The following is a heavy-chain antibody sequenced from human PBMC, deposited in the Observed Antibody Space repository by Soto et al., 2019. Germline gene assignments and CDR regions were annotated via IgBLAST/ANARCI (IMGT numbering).Heavy chain of an antibody. D-gene: IGHD2-2*01. Sequence: QEQLQQWGAGLLKPSETLSLTCAVYGGSFSGYYWSWIRQPPGKGLEWIGEINHSGSTNYNPSLKSRVTISVDTSKNQFSLKLSSVTAADTAVYYCARGHRGVVPAAISYYYYYMDVWGKGTTVTVSS. CDR2: INHSGST. J-gene: IGHJ6*03. CDR3: ARGHRGVVPAAISYYYYYMDV. V-gene: IGHV4-34*01. CDR1: GGSFSGYY.